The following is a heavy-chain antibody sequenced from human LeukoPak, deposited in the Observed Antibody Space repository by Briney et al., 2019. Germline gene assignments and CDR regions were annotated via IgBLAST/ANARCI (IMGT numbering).Heavy chain of an antibody. V-gene: IGHV4-59*01. CDR3: ARGKDGYNSGLFDY. CDR2: IYYSGST. Sequence: PSETLSLTCTVSGVSISSYYWSWIRQPPGKGLEWIGYIYYSGSTNYNPSLKSRVTISVDTSKNQFSLKLSSVTAADTAVYYCARGKDGYNSGLFDYWGQGTLVTVSS. J-gene: IGHJ4*02. D-gene: IGHD5-24*01. CDR1: GVSISSYY.